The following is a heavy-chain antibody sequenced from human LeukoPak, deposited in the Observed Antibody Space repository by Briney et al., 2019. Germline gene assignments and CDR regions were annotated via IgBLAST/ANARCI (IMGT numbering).Heavy chain of an antibody. Sequence: ASVKVSCKASGYTFTSYYMHWVRQAPGQGLEWMGIINPSGGSTSYAQKFQGRVTMTRDMSTSTVYMELSSLRSDDTAIYYCTRNGRGLNWFDPWGQGTLVTVSS. CDR2: INPSGGST. D-gene: IGHD3-10*02. CDR3: TRNGRGLNWFDP. J-gene: IGHJ5*02. V-gene: IGHV1-46*01. CDR1: GYTFTSYY.